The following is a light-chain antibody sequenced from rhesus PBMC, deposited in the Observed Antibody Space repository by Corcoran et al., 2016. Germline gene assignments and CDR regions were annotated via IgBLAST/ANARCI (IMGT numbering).Light chain of an antibody. CDR2: AAS. Sequence: DIQMTQSPSSLSASVGDTVTITCRASQGISSYLTWFQQNPGKAPKLLIYAASSLESGVPSRFSGIGSGTEFTPTISSLQPEDFAAYYCLQHNSDPYSFGQGTKVEIK. J-gene: IGKJ2*01. CDR3: LQHNSDPYS. CDR1: QGISSY. V-gene: IGKV1-28*02.